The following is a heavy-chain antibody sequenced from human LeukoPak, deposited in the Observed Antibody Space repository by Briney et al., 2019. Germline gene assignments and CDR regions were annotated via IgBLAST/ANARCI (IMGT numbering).Heavy chain of an antibody. V-gene: IGHV4-4*02. CDR3: ASLYGSSWPPFDY. CDR1: VGSISSSHW. J-gene: IGHJ4*02. D-gene: IGHD6-13*01. Sequence: SETLALTCTVSVGSISSSHWWSWVRQPPGKGLDWIGEIYHSGSINYNPSLKSRVTIPIDKSKNQFSLKLSPVTAADTAVYYCASLYGSSWPPFDYWGQGTLVTVSS. CDR2: IYHSGSI.